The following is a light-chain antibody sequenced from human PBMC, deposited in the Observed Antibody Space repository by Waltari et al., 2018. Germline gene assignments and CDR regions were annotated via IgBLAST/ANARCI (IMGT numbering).Light chain of an antibody. CDR3: QQYNSYPQT. CDR1: QSISSW. J-gene: IGKJ2*01. V-gene: IGKV1-5*03. CDR2: KAS. Sequence: DIQMTQSPSTLSASVGDRVTITCRASQSISSWLAWYQQKPGKAPKLLIYKASSLESRVPSRFSGSGSGTEFTLTISSLQPDDFATYYCQQYNSYPQTFGQGTKLEI.